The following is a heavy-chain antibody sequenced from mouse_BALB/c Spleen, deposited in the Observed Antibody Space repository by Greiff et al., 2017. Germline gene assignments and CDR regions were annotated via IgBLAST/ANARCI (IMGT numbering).Heavy chain of an antibody. V-gene: IGHV14-1*02. J-gene: IGHJ4*01. D-gene: IGHD2-3*01. Sequence: EVQLQQSGAELVRPGALVKLSCKASGFNIKDYYMHWVKQRPEQGLEWIGWIDPENGNTIYDPKFQGKASITADTSSNTAYLQLSSLTSEDTAVYYCARFGGYSFRLYYYAMDYWGQGTSVTVSS. CDR3: ARFGGYSFRLYYYAMDY. CDR2: IDPENGNT. CDR1: GFNIKDYY.